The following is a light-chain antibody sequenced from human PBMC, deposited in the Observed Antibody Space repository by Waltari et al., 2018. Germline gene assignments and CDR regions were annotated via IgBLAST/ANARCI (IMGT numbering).Light chain of an antibody. CDR1: QGSNNY. CDR2: FAS. V-gene: IGKV1-16*01. CDR3: QQYDDYPFT. J-gene: IGKJ2*01. Sequence: DIQMTQSPSSLSASLGERVTINCRASQGSNNYLAWFQQKPGKAPKPLLYFASNLQNGVPSRFSGTGSGTDFTLTISSLQADDFATYFCQQYDDYPFTFGQGTRLEIK.